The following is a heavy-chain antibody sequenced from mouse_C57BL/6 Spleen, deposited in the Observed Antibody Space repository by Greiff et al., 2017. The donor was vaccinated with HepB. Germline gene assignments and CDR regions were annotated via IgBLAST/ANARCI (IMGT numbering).Heavy chain of an antibody. V-gene: IGHV1-64*01. CDR1: GYTFTSYW. CDR2: IHPNSGST. J-gene: IGHJ4*01. CDR3: ARRGRGISYAMYY. Sequence: VQLQQPGAELVKPGASVKLSCKASGYTFTSYWMHWVKQRPGQGLEWIGMIHPNSGSTNYNEKFKSKATLTVDKSSSTAYMQLSSLTSEDSAVYYCARRGRGISYAMYYWGQGTSVTVSS.